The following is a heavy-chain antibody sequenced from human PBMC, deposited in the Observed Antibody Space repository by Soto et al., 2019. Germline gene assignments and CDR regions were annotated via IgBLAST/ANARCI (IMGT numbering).Heavy chain of an antibody. CDR3: ASRHYYDSSGYWAPFDY. V-gene: IGHV1-69*13. CDR1: GGTFSSYA. D-gene: IGHD3-22*01. J-gene: IGHJ4*02. Sequence: GASVKVSCKASGGTFSSYAISWVRQAPGQGLEWMGGIIPIFGTANYAQKFQGRVTITADESTSTAYMELSSLRSEDTAVYYCASRHYYDSSGYWAPFDYWGQGTLVTVSS. CDR2: IIPIFGTA.